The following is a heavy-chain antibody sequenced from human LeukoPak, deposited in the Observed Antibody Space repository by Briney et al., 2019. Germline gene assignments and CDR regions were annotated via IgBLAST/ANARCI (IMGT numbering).Heavy chain of an antibody. D-gene: IGHD4-23*01. V-gene: IGHV5-51*01. CDR3: ASRTTVVTGAFDI. CDR1: GYSFTNYW. J-gene: IGHJ3*02. CDR2: IYPGDSDT. Sequence: NPGESLKISCKGSGYSFTNYWIGWVRQLPGKGLEWMGIIYPGDSDTRYSPSFQGQVTISADKSISTAYLQWSSLKASDTAMYYCASRTTVVTGAFDIWGQGTMVTVSS.